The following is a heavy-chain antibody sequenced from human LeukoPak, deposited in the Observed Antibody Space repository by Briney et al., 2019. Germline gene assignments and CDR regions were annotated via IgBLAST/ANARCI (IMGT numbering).Heavy chain of an antibody. J-gene: IGHJ6*04. D-gene: IGHD1/OR15-1a*01. V-gene: IGHV3-30*04. CDR2: ISYDGSNK. Sequence: PAGTLRLSCAASGFTFSSYAMHWVRQAPGKGLEGVTVISYDGSNKYYEDSVKGRFTISRDNSKNTLYLQMNSLRAEDTAVYYCARVQLEQYYYYGMDVWGKGTTVTVSS. CDR1: GFTFSSYA. CDR3: ARVQLEQYYYYGMDV.